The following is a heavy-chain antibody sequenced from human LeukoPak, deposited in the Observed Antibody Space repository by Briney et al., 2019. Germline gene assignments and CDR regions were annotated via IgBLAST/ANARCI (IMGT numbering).Heavy chain of an antibody. Sequence: GASVKVSCKASGYTFTGYYMHWVRRAPGQGLEWMGWINPNSGGTNYAQKFQGRVTMTRDTSISTAYMELSRLRSDDTAVYYCARDIDPITIFGVVLHPLPYYYGMDVWGQGTTVTVSS. V-gene: IGHV1-2*02. D-gene: IGHD3-3*01. CDR2: INPNSGGT. J-gene: IGHJ6*02. CDR1: GYTFTGYY. CDR3: ARDIDPITIFGVVLHPLPYYYGMDV.